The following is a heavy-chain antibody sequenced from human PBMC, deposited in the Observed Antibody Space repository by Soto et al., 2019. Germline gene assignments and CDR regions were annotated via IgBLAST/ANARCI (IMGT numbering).Heavy chain of an antibody. V-gene: IGHV4-31*02. CDR1: GGSISSGGYY. CDR2: IYYSGST. J-gene: IGHJ6*02. CDR3: ARERYSSSWYTSDSYYYYGMDV. D-gene: IGHD6-13*01. Sequence: SETLSLTCTVSGGSISSGGYYSSWIRQHPGKGLEWVGYIYYSGSTYYNPSLKSRVTISVDTSKNQFSLKLSSVTAADTAVYYCARERYSSSWYTSDSYYYYGMDVWGQGTTVTVSS.